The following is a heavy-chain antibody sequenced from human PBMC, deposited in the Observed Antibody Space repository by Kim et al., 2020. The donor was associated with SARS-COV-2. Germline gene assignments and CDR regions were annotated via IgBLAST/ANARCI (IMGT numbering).Heavy chain of an antibody. D-gene: IGHD4-17*01. CDR1: GGSISSSSYY. CDR2: IYYSGST. CDR3: ARGKGSYGDYPIVNFDY. J-gene: IGHJ4*02. Sequence: SETLSLTCTVSGGSISSSSYYWGWIRQPPGKGLEWIGSIYYSGSTYYNPSLKSRVTISVDTSKNQFSLKLSSVTAADTAVYYCARGKGSYGDYPIVNFDYWGQGTLVTVSS. V-gene: IGHV4-39*01.